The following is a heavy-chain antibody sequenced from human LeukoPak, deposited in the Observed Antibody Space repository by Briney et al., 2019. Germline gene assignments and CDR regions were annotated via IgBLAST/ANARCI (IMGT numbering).Heavy chain of an antibody. V-gene: IGHV1-69*04. CDR1: GGTFSSYA. D-gene: IGHD4-17*01. Sequence: GSSVKVSCKASGGTFSSYAISWVRQAPGQGLEWMGRIIPILGIANYAQKFQGRVTITADKSTSTAYMELSSLRSEDTAVYYCARDLNDYGDYGPTWYFDLWGRGTLSLSPQ. CDR3: ARDLNDYGDYGPTWYFDL. J-gene: IGHJ2*01. CDR2: IIPILGIA.